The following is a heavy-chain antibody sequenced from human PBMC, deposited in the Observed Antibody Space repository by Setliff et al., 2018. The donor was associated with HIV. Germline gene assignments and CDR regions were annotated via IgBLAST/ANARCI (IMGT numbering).Heavy chain of an antibody. V-gene: IGHV1-8*02. CDR2: MNPDSGNT. CDR1: GYTFTSND. D-gene: IGHD3-22*01. J-gene: IGHJ4*02. Sequence: ASVKVSCKASGYTFTSNDVYWARQATGQGLEWMGWMNPDSGNTGYAQKFQGRVTMTTDTSTTTAYMELRSLKSDDTAIYFCARWREDRRDFDYWGQGTLVTVSS. CDR3: ARWREDRRDFDY.